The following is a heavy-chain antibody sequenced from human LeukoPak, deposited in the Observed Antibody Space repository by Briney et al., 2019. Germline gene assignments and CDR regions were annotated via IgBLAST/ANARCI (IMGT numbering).Heavy chain of an antibody. D-gene: IGHD1-26*01. V-gene: IGHV5-51*01. CDR3: ARRSGSFQGDYNFDY. J-gene: IGHJ4*02. CDR2: IFPGDSGR. Sequence: GESLKISCKASGYNFASYWIAWVRQVPGKGLEWMGVIFPGDSGRTFSPSFQGQVTISADKSISTAYLQWSSLKASDTAMYYCARRSGSFQGDYNFDYWGQGTLVTVSS. CDR1: GYNFASYW.